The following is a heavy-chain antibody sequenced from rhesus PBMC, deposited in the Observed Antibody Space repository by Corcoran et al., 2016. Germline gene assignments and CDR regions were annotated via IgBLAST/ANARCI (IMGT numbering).Heavy chain of an antibody. CDR3: AREEYFEF. CDR1: GYTFPDYY. Sequence: QVQLVQSGAEVKKPGSSVKVSCKASGYTFPDYYMHWVRTAPRQGLEWMGWINPNNGNTKYAQKFQGRVTMTRDTSTSTAYMELSSLRSEDTAVYYCAREEYFEFWGQGALVTVSS. J-gene: IGHJ1*01. CDR2: INPNNGNT. V-gene: IGHV1S2*01.